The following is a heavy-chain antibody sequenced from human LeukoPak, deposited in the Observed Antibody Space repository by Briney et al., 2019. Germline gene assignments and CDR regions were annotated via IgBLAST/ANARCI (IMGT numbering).Heavy chain of an antibody. CDR3: ARARRVPFYFDWSTNWFDP. V-gene: IGHV4-31*03. J-gene: IGHJ5*02. CDR1: GGSISSGGYY. Sequence: SQTLSLTCTVSGGSISSGGYYWSWIRQHPGKGLEWIGYIYYSGSTYYNPSLKSRVTISVDTSKNQFSLKLSSVTAADTAVYYCARARRVPFYFDWSTNWFDPWGQGTLVTVSS. CDR2: IYYSGST. D-gene: IGHD3-9*01.